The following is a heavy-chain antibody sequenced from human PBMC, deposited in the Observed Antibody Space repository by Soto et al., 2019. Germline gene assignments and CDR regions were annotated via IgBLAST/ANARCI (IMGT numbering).Heavy chain of an antibody. CDR1: GGSISSSSYY. CDR3: ARHGMDYYDSSGYYYPPYYFDP. Sequence: SETLSLTCTVSGGSISSSSYYWGWIRQPPGKGLEWIGSIYYSGSTYYNPSLKSRVTISVDTSKNQFSLKLSSVTAADTAVHYCARHGMDYYDSSGYYYPPYYFDPWGQGTRVTVAS. V-gene: IGHV4-39*01. CDR2: IYYSGST. D-gene: IGHD3-22*01. J-gene: IGHJ4*02.